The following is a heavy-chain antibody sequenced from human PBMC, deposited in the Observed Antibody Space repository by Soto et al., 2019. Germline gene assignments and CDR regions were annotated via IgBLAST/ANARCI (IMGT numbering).Heavy chain of an antibody. D-gene: IGHD1-1*01. CDR1: GYTFTSYA. CDR2: INAGNGNT. Sequence: VSCKASGYTFTSYAMHWVRQAPGQRLEWMGWINAGNGNTKYSQKFQGRVTITRDTSASTAYMELSSLRSEDTAVYYCARQVPRSFRGRDWFDPWGQGTLVTVSS. CDR3: ARQVPRSFRGRDWFDP. V-gene: IGHV1-3*01. J-gene: IGHJ5*02.